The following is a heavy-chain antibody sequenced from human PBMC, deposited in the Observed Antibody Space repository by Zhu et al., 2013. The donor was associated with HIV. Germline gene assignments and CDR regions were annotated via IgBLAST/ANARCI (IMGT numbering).Heavy chain of an antibody. CDR2: INLSSGDT. CDR3: ARATFFYDSSGDNYFLDV. V-gene: IGHV1-2*02. D-gene: IGHD3-22*01. J-gene: IGHJ6*03. CDR1: GYMFTGYY. Sequence: QVQLVQSGAEVKKSGASVKVSCKASGYMFTGYYMQWVRQAPGQGLEWMGRINLSSGDTKSAQNFQGRVSMSRDTSINTAYMELSRLRSDDTAVYYCARATFFYDSSGDNYFLDVWGKGTTVTVTS.